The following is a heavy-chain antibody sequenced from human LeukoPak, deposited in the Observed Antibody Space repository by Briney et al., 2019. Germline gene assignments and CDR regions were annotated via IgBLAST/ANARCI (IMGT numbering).Heavy chain of an antibody. V-gene: IGHV4-39*07. D-gene: IGHD3-9*01. Sequence: SETLSLTCTVSGGSISSTIYYWGWIRQPPGKGLEWIGSIYYRGSTYYNPSLKSRVAISVDTSKNQFSLKLSSVTAADTAVYYCARSARGGILTALNLRFDPWGQGTLVTVSS. CDR3: ARSARGGILTALNLRFDP. CDR1: GGSISSTIYY. J-gene: IGHJ5*02. CDR2: IYYRGST.